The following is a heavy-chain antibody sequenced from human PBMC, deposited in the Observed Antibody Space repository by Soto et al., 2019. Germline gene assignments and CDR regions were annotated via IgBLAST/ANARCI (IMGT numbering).Heavy chain of an antibody. J-gene: IGHJ5*02. V-gene: IGHV6-1*01. CDR3: AGRSSLASVELFVGGISKYNWIDP. Sequence: SQTLSLTCAISGDSVSSNSAGWNWIRQSPSRGLEWLGRTYSRSKWYNDYAPSVKSRITINPDASKNQFSLKLSSVTAADTAVYFCAGRSSLASVELFVGGISKYNWIDPWGQGTLVTVSS. CDR2: TYSRSKWYN. CDR1: GDSVSSNSAG. D-gene: IGHD2-2*01.